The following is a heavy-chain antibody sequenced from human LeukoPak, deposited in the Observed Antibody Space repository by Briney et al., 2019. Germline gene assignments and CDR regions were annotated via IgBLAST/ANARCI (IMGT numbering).Heavy chain of an antibody. J-gene: IGHJ4*02. CDR3: ARVGGAARSYFDY. Sequence: SVKVSCKASGGTFSSYAISWVRQAPGQGLEWMVGIIPIFGTANYAQKFQGRVTITTDESTSTAYMDLNSLRSEDKALYYCARVGGAARSYFDYWGQRPLVTVSS. D-gene: IGHD6-6*01. CDR1: GGTFSSYA. V-gene: IGHV1-69*05. CDR2: IIPIFGTA.